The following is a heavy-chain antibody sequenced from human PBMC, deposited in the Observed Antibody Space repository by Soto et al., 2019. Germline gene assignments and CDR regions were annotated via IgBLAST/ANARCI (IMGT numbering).Heavy chain of an antibody. J-gene: IGHJ4*02. CDR3: AHSDGGYEIIYFDF. D-gene: IGHD5-12*01. CDR1: GFSFTTAGVA. V-gene: IGHV2-5*01. Sequence: SGPTLVNPTHTLTLTCTFSGFSFTTAGVAVGWIRQTPGGALEWLTLIYYTDDRRFSPSLKTRLTITGDTSKNQVVLSLTNVDPGDTATYFCAHSDGGYEIIYFDFWGQGIPVTVSS. CDR2: IYYTDDR.